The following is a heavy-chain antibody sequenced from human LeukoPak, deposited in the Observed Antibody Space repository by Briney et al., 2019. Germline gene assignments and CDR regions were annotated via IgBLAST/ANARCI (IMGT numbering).Heavy chain of an antibody. CDR1: GGSISSTNYY. Sequence: PSETLSLTCTVSGGSISSTNYYWGWIRQPPGKGLEWIGSIYHSGTTYYNPSLKSRVTISVDTSKNQFSLKLSSVTAADTAVYYCARGDVLDYFIEYWGQGTLVTVSS. V-gene: IGHV4-39*07. J-gene: IGHJ4*02. CDR2: IYHSGTT. D-gene: IGHD3-16*01. CDR3: ARGDVLDYFIEY.